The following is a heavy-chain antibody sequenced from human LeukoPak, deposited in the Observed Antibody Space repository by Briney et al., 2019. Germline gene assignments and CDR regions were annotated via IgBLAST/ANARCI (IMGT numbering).Heavy chain of an antibody. V-gene: IGHV3-48*03. J-gene: IGHJ4*02. D-gene: IGHD1-7*01. Sequence: GGSLRLSCAASGFTFSSYEMNWVRQAPGKGLEWVSYISSSGSTIYYADSVKGRFTISRDNAKNSLYLQINSLRAEDTAVYYCARVGETTPAFDYWGQGTLVTVSS. CDR1: GFTFSSYE. CDR2: ISSSGSTI. CDR3: ARVGETTPAFDY.